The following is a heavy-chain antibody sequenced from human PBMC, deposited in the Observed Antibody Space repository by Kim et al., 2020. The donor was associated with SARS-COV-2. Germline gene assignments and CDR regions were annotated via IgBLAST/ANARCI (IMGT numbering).Heavy chain of an antibody. CDR1: GFTFSGSA. Sequence: GGSLRLSCAASGFTFSGSAMHWVRQASGKGLEWVGRIRSKANSYATAYAASVKGRFTISRDDSKNTAYLQMNSLKTEDTAVYYCTRHPRVGPYGMDVWGQGTTVTVSS. CDR3: TRHPRVGPYGMDV. V-gene: IGHV3-73*01. CDR2: IRSKANSYAT. J-gene: IGHJ6*02.